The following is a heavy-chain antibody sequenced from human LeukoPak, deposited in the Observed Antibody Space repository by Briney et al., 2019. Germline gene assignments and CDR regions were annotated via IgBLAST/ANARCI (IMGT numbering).Heavy chain of an antibody. CDR2: INPNSGGT. CDR3: ARDLLIVVVPAAIGAPTQYYYGMDV. CDR1: EYTFTGYY. D-gene: IGHD2-2*01. V-gene: IGHV1-2*02. J-gene: IGHJ6*02. Sequence: ASVKVSCKASEYTFTGYYMHWVRQAPGQGLEWMGWINPNSGGTNYAQKFQGRVTMTRDTSISTAYMELSRLRSDDMAVYYCARDLLIVVVPAAIGAPTQYYYGMDVWGQGTTVTVSS.